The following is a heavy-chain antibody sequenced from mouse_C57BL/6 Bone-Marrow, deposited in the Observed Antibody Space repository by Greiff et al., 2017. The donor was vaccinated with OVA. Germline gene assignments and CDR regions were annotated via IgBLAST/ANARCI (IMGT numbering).Heavy chain of an antibody. CDR2: IDPEDGDT. CDR3: TTRYYLYWYIDF. Sequence: VQLQQSGAELVRPGASVKLSCTASGFNIKDYYMHWVKQRPEQGLEWIGRIDPEDGDTEYAPKFQGKTTMTADTSSNTAYLKLSSLTSEDTSVYYGTTRYYLYWYIDFWGTGTTVTVSS. CDR1: GFNIKDYY. D-gene: IGHD2-1*01. J-gene: IGHJ1*03. V-gene: IGHV14-1*01.